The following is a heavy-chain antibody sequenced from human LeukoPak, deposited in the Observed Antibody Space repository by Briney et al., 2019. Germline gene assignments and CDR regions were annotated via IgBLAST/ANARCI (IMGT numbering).Heavy chain of an antibody. Sequence: GGSLRLSCAASGFTVSNSYMNWVRQAPGKGLEWVSLIYSGGGTYYADSVKGRFTISRDNSKNTLYLQMNSLRAEDTAVYYCARNYYDSSAYYYFDYWGQGTLVTVST. V-gene: IGHV3-66*01. J-gene: IGHJ4*02. CDR2: IYSGGGT. D-gene: IGHD3-22*01. CDR3: ARNYYDSSAYYYFDY. CDR1: GFTVSNSY.